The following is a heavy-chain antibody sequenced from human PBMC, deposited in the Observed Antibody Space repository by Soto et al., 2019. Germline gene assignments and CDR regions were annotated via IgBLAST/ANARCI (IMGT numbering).Heavy chain of an antibody. CDR2: IYYSGST. J-gene: IGHJ4*02. Sequence: QLQLQESGPGLVKPSETLSLTCTVSGGSISSSSYYWGWIRQPPGKGLEWIGSIYYSGSTYYNPSLTSRVTISVDTSKNQFSLKLSSVTAADTAVYYCARQGYSGYDLGYFDYWGQGTLVTVSS. CDR3: ARQGYSGYDLGYFDY. CDR1: GGSISSSSYY. V-gene: IGHV4-39*01. D-gene: IGHD5-12*01.